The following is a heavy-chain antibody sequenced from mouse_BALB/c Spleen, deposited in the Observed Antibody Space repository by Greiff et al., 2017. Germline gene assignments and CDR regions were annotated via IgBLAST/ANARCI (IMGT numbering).Heavy chain of an antibody. CDR1: GYTFTDYA. Sequence: VQLQQSGPELVRPGESVKISCKGSGYTFTDYAMHWVKQSHAKSLEWIGVISIYYDNTNYNQKFKGKATMTVDKSSSTAYMELARLTSEDSAIYYCARLGGSSYGGFAYWGQGTLVTVSA. D-gene: IGHD1-1*01. CDR2: ISIYYDNT. J-gene: IGHJ3*01. V-gene: IGHV1-67*01. CDR3: ARLGGSSYGGFAY.